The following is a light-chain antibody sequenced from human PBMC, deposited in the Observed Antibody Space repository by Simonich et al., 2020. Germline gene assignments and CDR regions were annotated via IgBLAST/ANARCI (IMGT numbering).Light chain of an antibody. V-gene: IGKV1-33*01. CDR1: QDISNY. CDR2: DAS. J-gene: IGKJ5*01. CDR3: QQYDNLLIT. Sequence: DIQMTQSPSSLSASVGDRVTITCQASQDISNYLNWYQQKPGKAPKLLIYDASNLETGVASRFSGSGSWTDFTFTISSLQPEDIATYYCQQYDNLLITFGQGTRLEIK.